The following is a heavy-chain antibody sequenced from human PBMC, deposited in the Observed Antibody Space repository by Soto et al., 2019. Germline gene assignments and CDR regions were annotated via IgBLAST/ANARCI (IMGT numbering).Heavy chain of an antibody. CDR3: ERHSSPYSYSDWFDP. CDR2: VSYSGTT. CDR1: GDSISSNGYH. Sequence: KPSESLSLTCTVSGDSISSNGYHWGWIRQPPGKGLEWIASVSYSGTTYYHPSLKSRVTISVDPSKNQFSLKLSSVTAADTAVYYCERHSSPYSYSDWFDPWGQGTLVTVSS. D-gene: IGHD1-26*01. J-gene: IGHJ5*02. V-gene: IGHV4-39*01.